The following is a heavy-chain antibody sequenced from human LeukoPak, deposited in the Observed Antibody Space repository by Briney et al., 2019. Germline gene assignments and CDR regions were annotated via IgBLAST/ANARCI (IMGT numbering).Heavy chain of an antibody. Sequence: GGSLRLSCVVSGFDFSGFSMSWVRQAPGKGLEWVAIMEEYGSYIFYVDSVKGRFIISRDNARNSLYMQMNSLRVEDTAVYYCARGGKLTMLRGVIDYWGQGTLVTVSS. V-gene: IGHV3-7*01. CDR2: MEEYGSYI. CDR1: GFDFSGFS. D-gene: IGHD3-10*01. CDR3: ARGGKLTMLRGVIDY. J-gene: IGHJ4*02.